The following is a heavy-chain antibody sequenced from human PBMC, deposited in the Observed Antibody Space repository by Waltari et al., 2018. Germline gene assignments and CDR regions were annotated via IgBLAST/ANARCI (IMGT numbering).Heavy chain of an antibody. Sequence: EVQLLESGGGLVQPGGSLRLSCAASGFTFSSYAMSWVRQAPGKGLEWVSAISGSGGSTYYADSVKGRFTISRDNSKNTLYLQMNSLRAEDTAVYYCAKDPRSSWYWGGYYFDYWGQGTLVIVSS. V-gene: IGHV3-23*01. CDR2: ISGSGGST. CDR3: AKDPRSSWYWGGYYFDY. CDR1: GFTFSSYA. J-gene: IGHJ4*02. D-gene: IGHD6-13*01.